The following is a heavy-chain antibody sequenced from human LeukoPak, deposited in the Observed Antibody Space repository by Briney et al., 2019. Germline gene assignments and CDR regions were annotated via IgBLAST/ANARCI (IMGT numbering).Heavy chain of an antibody. J-gene: IGHJ4*02. CDR3: AKGQQWLAPADGYFDY. Sequence: PGGSLRLSRAASGFTFDDYAMHWVRQAPGKGLEWVSGISWNSGSIGYADSVKGRFTISRDNAKNSLYLQMNSLRAEDTALYYCAKGQQWLAPADGYFDYWGQGTLVTVSS. V-gene: IGHV3-9*01. CDR1: GFTFDDYA. D-gene: IGHD6-19*01. CDR2: ISWNSGSI.